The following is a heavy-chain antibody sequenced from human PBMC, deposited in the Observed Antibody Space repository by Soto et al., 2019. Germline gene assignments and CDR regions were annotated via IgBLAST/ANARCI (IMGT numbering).Heavy chain of an antibody. Sequence: XSVKVSCKASVYTFTGYYMHWVRQAPGQGLEWMGWINPNSGGTNYAQKFQGRVTMTRDTSISTAYMELSRLRSDDTAVYYCARAPYYYDSSGYYVFFDHWGQGTLVTVSS. D-gene: IGHD3-22*01. V-gene: IGHV1-2*02. CDR3: ARAPYYYDSSGYYVFFDH. J-gene: IGHJ5*02. CDR2: INPNSGGT. CDR1: VYTFTGYY.